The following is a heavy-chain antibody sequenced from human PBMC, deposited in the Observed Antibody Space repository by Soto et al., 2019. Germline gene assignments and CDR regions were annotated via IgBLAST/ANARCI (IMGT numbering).Heavy chain of an antibody. V-gene: IGHV3-33*01. J-gene: IGHJ6*02. CDR2: IWYDGSNK. CDR1: GFTFSSYG. Sequence: SGGSLRLSCAASGFTFSSYGMHWVRQAPGKGLEWVAVIWYDGSNKYYADPVKGRFTISRDNSKNTLYLQMNSLRAEDTAVYYCARAHSNGLESPVKSYYYGMDVWGQGTTVTVSS. D-gene: IGHD4-4*01. CDR3: ARAHSNGLESPVKSYYYGMDV.